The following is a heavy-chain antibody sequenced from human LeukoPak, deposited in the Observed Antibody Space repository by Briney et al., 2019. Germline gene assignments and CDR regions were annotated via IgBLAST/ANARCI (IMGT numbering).Heavy chain of an antibody. V-gene: IGHV6-1*01. D-gene: IGHD3-10*01. CDR3: ARGLLWFGERTTHVDY. Sequence: SQTLSLTCAISGDSVSSNSAAWNWIRRSPSRGLEWLGRTYYRSKWYNDYAVSVKGRITINPDTSKNQFSLQLNSVAPEDTAVYYCARGLLWFGERTTHVDYWGQGTLVTVSS. CDR2: TYYRSKWYN. J-gene: IGHJ4*02. CDR1: GDSVSSNSAA.